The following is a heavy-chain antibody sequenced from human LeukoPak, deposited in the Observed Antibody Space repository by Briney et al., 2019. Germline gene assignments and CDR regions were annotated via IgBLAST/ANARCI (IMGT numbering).Heavy chain of an antibody. Sequence: GGSLRLPCGASGFTFSNAWLSWVRQAPGEGLEWVGRIKSKTDGGTTDYAAPVKGRITISRDDSQNTVYLQMNSLQTEDTAVYYCTMATQSGSGRPLGHYWGEGTLVTVSS. V-gene: IGHV3-15*01. CDR1: GFTFSNAW. CDR3: TMATQSGSGRPLGHY. D-gene: IGHD3-10*01. J-gene: IGHJ4*02. CDR2: IKSKTDGGTT.